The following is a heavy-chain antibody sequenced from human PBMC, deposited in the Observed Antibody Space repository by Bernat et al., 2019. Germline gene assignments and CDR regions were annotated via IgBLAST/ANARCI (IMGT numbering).Heavy chain of an antibody. V-gene: IGHV3-48*04. CDR3: VQGRGSWPYYFDY. D-gene: IGHD6-13*01. Sequence: EVQLVESGGGLEQPGGSLRLSCTVSGFNFSDYSMNWVRQAPGKGLERVSYITSNSETIYYAESVKGRFTISRDNAKNSLYLQMSSLRVEDTAVYFCVQGRGSWPYYFDYWGQGTLVTVSS. CDR2: ITSNSETI. J-gene: IGHJ4*02. CDR1: GFNFSDYS.